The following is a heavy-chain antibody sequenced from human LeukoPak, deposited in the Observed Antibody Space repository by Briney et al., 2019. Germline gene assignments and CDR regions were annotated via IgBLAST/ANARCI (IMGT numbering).Heavy chain of an antibody. V-gene: IGHV3-64*01. CDR3: ARAPTGYSSFRAFDI. CDR1: GFTFSSYA. J-gene: IGHJ3*02. D-gene: IGHD6-13*01. Sequence: GGSLRLSCAASGFTFSSYAMHWVRQAPGKGLEYVSAISSNGGSTYYANSVKGRFTISRDNSKNTLYLQMGSLRAEDMAVYYCARAPTGYSSFRAFDIWGQGTMVTVSS. CDR2: ISSNGGST.